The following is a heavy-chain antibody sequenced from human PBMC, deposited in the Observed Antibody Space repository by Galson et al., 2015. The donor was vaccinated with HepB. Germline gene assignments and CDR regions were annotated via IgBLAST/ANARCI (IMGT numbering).Heavy chain of an antibody. V-gene: IGHV3-23*01. CDR1: GFAFDSHA. CDR3: AKGYGLFDS. J-gene: IGHJ5*01. CDR2: ITGKGDST. D-gene: IGHD5-18*01. Sequence: SLRLSGAASGFAFDSHAMSWVRQAPGRGLEWISGITGKGDSTFYADSVKGRFTVSKDNSNNMLYLQMNSLRAEDAGLYFCAKGYGLFDSWGQGILVTVSS.